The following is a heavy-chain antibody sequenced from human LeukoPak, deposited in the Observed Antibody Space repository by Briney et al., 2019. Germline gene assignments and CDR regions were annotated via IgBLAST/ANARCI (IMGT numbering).Heavy chain of an antibody. V-gene: IGHV3-66*02. CDR3: AGRPTAVTTIKY. D-gene: IGHD4-11*01. CDR1: GFIVSSNY. CDR2: IYSGGST. J-gene: IGHJ4*02. Sequence: PGGSLRLSCAASGFIVSSNYMSWVRQAPGKGPEWVSVIYSGGSTYYADSVKGRFTISRDNSKNTLYLQMNSLRAEDTAVYYCAGRPTAVTTIKYWGQGTLVTVSS.